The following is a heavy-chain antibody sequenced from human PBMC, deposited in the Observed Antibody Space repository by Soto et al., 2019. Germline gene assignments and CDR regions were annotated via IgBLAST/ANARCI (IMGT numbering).Heavy chain of an antibody. J-gene: IGHJ4*02. CDR1: GFTFSSYA. CDR3: ARDPAYYDSSGYYLD. Sequence: QVQLVESGGGVVQPGRSLRLSCAASGFTFSSYAMHWVRQAPGKGLEWVAVISYDGSNKYYADSVKGRFTISRDNSKNTLYLQMNSLRAEDTAVYYCARDPAYYDSSGYYLDWGQGTLVTVSS. V-gene: IGHV3-30-3*01. D-gene: IGHD3-22*01. CDR2: ISYDGSNK.